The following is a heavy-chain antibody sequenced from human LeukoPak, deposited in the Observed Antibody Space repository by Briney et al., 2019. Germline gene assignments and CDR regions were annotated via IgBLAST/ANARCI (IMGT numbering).Heavy chain of an antibody. CDR2: IYTSGST. V-gene: IGHV4-4*07. D-gene: IGHD3-10*01. Sequence: TLSLTCTVSGGSISSYYWSWIRQPAGKGLEWIGRIYTSGSTNYNPSLKSRVTMSVDTSKNQFSLKLSSVTAADTAVYYCASLRLLWFGELADGMDVWGQGTTVTVSS. CDR1: GGSISSYY. J-gene: IGHJ6*02. CDR3: ASLRLLWFGELADGMDV.